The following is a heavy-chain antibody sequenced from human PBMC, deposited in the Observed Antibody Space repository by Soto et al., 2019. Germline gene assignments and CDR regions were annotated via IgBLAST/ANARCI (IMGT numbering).Heavy chain of an antibody. CDR3: SRDYPPGFTNYYYYGMDV. CDR2: ISYDGSNK. J-gene: IGHJ6*02. D-gene: IGHD2-2*01. Sequence: GGSLRLSCAASGFTFSSYAMHWVRQAPGKGLEWVAVISYDGSNKYYADSVKGRFTIFRDNSKNTLYLQMNSLRAEDTAVYYCSRDYPPGFTNYYYYGMDVWGQGTTVTVSS. V-gene: IGHV3-30-3*01. CDR1: GFTFSSYA.